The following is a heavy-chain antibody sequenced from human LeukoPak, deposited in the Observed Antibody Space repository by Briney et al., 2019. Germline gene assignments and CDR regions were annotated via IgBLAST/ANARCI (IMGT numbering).Heavy chain of an antibody. CDR1: GGTFSSYA. V-gene: IGHV1-69*04. CDR3: AFSRRVYDTMTWFDP. CDR2: IIPILGIA. J-gene: IGHJ5*02. D-gene: IGHD2-8*01. Sequence: GASVKVSCKASGGTFSSYAISWVRQAPGQGLEWMGRIIPILGIANYAQKFQGRVTITADKSTSTAYMELSSLRSEDTAVYYCAFSRRVYDTMTWFDPWGQGTLVTVSS.